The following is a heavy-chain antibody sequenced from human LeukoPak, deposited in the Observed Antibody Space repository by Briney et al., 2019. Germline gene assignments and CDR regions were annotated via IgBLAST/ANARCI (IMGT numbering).Heavy chain of an antibody. CDR1: GFTFTSYA. V-gene: IGHV3-23*01. CDR2: ISSTGGST. Sequence: PGGSLRLSCAGSGFTFTSYAMSWVRQAPGKGLEWVSSISSTGGSTYYAISVKGRFTISRDNSKKTQHLQMTSLRAEDLATYYCARVLSGSTGDYGMDVWGQGTTVTVSS. D-gene: IGHD3-10*01. CDR3: ARVLSGSTGDYGMDV. J-gene: IGHJ6*02.